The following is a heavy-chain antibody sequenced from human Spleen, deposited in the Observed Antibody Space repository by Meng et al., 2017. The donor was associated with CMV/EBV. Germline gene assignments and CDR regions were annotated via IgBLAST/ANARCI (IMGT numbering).Heavy chain of an antibody. CDR2: INHSGST. D-gene: IGHD2-15*01. CDR3: ARSREAAIEY. CDR1: GGSFSGYY. V-gene: IGHV4-34*01. Sequence: GSLRLSCAVYGGSFSGYYWSWIRQPPGKGLEWIGEINHSGSTNYNPSLKSRVTISVDTSKNQFSLKLSSVTAADTAIYYCARSREAAIEYWGQGTLVTVSS. J-gene: IGHJ4*02.